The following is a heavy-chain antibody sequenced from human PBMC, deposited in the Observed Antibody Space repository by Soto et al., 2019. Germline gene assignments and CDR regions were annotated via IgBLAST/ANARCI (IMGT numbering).Heavy chain of an antibody. CDR3: ARDLGFGLSDY. CDR2: INAGNGNT. CDR1: GYTFTSYA. D-gene: IGHD3-10*01. Sequence: HVQLVQSGAEVKKPGASVKVPCKASGYTFTSYAMHWVRQAPGQRLEWMGWINAGNGNTKYSQKFQGRVTITRDTAASTAYMELSSLRSEDTAVYYCARDLGFGLSDYWGQGTLVTVSS. V-gene: IGHV1-3*01. J-gene: IGHJ4*02.